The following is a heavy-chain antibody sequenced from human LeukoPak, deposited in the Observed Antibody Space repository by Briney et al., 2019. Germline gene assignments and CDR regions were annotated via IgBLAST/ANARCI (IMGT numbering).Heavy chain of an antibody. CDR2: INQDGSEK. CDR3: TTFYTRLTDY. D-gene: IGHD2/OR15-2a*01. J-gene: IGHJ4*02. Sequence: TGGSLRLSCAASGFTVSSYFMSWVRQAPGKGLEWLASINQDGSEKYYVDSVKGRFTISRDNAKNSLYLQMNSLRAEDTAVYYCTTFYTRLTDYWGQGTLVTVSS. CDR1: GFTVSSYF. V-gene: IGHV3-7*05.